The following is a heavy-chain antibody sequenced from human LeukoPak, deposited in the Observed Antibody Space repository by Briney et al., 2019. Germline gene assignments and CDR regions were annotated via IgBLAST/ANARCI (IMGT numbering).Heavy chain of an antibody. J-gene: IGHJ4*02. CDR3: ARGLGGYDQLFDY. D-gene: IGHD5-12*01. Sequence: PGGSLRLSCAASGFTFSDYSMNWVRQAPGKGLEWVSSISSSTSYIYYADSLKGRFTISRDNAKNSLYLQMNSLGAEDTAVYYCARGLGGYDQLFDYWGQGTLVTVSS. CDR2: ISSSTSYI. CDR1: GFTFSDYS. V-gene: IGHV3-21*01.